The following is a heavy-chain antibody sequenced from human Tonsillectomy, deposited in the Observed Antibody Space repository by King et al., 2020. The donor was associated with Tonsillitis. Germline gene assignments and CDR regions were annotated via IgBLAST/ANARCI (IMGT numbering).Heavy chain of an antibody. CDR3: TTGPQWLVLVGY. V-gene: IGHV3-15*01. CDR2: IKSKTDGGTT. D-gene: IGHD6-19*01. Sequence: VQLVESGGGLVKPGGSLRLACAASGVIFSNAWWTWVRQAPGKGLEWVGRIKSKTDGGTTDYAAPVKGRFTISRDDSKNTLYLQMNSLKTEDTAVYYCTTGPQWLVLVGYWGQGTLVTVSS. CDR1: GVIFSNAW. J-gene: IGHJ4*02.